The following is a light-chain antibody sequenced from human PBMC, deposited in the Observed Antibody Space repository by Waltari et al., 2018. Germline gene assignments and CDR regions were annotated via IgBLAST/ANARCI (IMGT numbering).Light chain of an antibody. CDR3: QQFHSLLT. CDR2: DAS. CDR1: QDINND. J-gene: IGKJ4*01. Sequence: ITGQASQDINNDINWYQQKPGKAPKLLIYDASKLETGVPSRFSGSGSGTTFTFTISSLQPEDIATYYCQQFHSLLTFGGGTKVEIK. V-gene: IGKV1-33*01.